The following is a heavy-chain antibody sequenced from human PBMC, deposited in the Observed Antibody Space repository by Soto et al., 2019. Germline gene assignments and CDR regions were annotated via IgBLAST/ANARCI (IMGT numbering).Heavy chain of an antibody. D-gene: IGHD3-9*01. Sequence: QLQLQESGPGLVKPSETLSLTCTVSGGSISSSSYYWGWIRQPPGKGLEWIGSVYYSGSTHYNPSLRSRVTISVDTSKNQFSLKLSSVTAADTAVYYCARLRSYYDILTGFHPYYYYYMDVWGRGTTVTVSS. V-gene: IGHV4-39*01. J-gene: IGHJ6*03. CDR3: ARLRSYYDILTGFHPYYYYYMDV. CDR2: VYYSGST. CDR1: GGSISSSSYY.